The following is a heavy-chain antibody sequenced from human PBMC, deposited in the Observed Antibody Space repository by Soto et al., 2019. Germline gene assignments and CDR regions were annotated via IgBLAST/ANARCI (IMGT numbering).Heavy chain of an antibody. J-gene: IGHJ4*02. Sequence: PGGSLRLSCAASGFTFSDYYMSWIRQAPGKGLEWVSYISSSGSTIYYADSVKGRFTISRDNAKNSLYLQMNSLRAEDTAVYYCAIDPQNQGYGDYALGVDYWGQGTLVSLSS. CDR1: GFTFSDYY. CDR3: AIDPQNQGYGDYALGVDY. CDR2: ISSSGSTI. D-gene: IGHD4-17*01. V-gene: IGHV3-11*01.